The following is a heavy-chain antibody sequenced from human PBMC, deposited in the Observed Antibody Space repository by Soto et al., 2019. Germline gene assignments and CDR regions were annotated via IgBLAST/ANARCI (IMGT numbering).Heavy chain of an antibody. Sequence: QVQLVQSGAEVKKPGASVKVSCKASGYIFTTYYMHWVRQAPGQGLEWMGMVNPTQGSTSYAQKFQGRVTMTRDTSTSTVYMELSSLRSEDTAVYYCARNVDSGLDYWGQGTLVTVSS. D-gene: IGHD4-17*01. CDR2: VNPTQGST. CDR3: ARNVDSGLDY. CDR1: GYIFTTYY. J-gene: IGHJ4*02. V-gene: IGHV1-46*01.